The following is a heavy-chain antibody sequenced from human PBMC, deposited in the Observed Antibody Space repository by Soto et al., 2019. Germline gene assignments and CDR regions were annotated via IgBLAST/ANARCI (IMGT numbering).Heavy chain of an antibody. CDR1: EFRFSNYA. CDR2: ISGSGGIT. J-gene: IGHJ4*02. D-gene: IGHD6-19*01. Sequence: GWSLRLSCAASEFRFSNYAMNWVRQAPGKGLEWVSAISGSGGITYYADSVKGRFTISRDNSKNTLYLQMNSLRAEDTAVYYCAKAEKSSAVAGYFDSWGQGTLVTVSS. V-gene: IGHV3-23*01. CDR3: AKAEKSSAVAGYFDS.